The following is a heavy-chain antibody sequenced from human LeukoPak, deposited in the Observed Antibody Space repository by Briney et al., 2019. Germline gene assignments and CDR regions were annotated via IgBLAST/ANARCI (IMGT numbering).Heavy chain of an antibody. CDR3: ATEGIAAAGTDY. CDR2: ISGSGGST. Sequence: PGGSLRLSCAASGFTFSSYAMSWVRQAPGKGLEWVSAISGSGGSTYYADSVKGRFTISRDNAKNSLYLQMNSLRAEDTAMYYCATEGIAAAGTDYWGQGTLVTVSS. D-gene: IGHD6-13*01. CDR1: GFTFSSYA. J-gene: IGHJ4*02. V-gene: IGHV3-23*01.